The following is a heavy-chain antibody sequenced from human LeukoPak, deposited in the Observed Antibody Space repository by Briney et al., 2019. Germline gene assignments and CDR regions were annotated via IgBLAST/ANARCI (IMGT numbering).Heavy chain of an antibody. CDR1: GFSFSNYA. CDR3: ARVGCSSTSCYVESEVHDAFDI. CDR2: ITSSGNTI. D-gene: IGHD2-2*01. Sequence: GGSLRLSCAASGFSFSNYAMSWVRQAPGKGLEWISYITSSGNTIYYADSVKGRFTISRDNAKSSLYLQMNSLRAEDTAVYYCARVGCSSTSCYVESEVHDAFDIWGQGTMVTVSS. J-gene: IGHJ3*02. V-gene: IGHV3-48*03.